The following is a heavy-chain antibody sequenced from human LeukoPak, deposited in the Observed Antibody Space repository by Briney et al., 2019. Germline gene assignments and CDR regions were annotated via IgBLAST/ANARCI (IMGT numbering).Heavy chain of an antibody. CDR2: ISGSDGST. CDR1: GFTFSSYA. CDR3: ARASGWYERGPDYYYYYMDV. J-gene: IGHJ6*03. Sequence: PGRSLRLSCAASGFTFSSYAMSWVRQAPGKGLEWVSGISGSDGSTNYADSVKGRFTISRENSKNSLYLQMNSLRAEDTAIYYCARASGWYERGPDYYYYYMDVWGKGTTVTVSS. D-gene: IGHD6-19*01. V-gene: IGHV3-23*01.